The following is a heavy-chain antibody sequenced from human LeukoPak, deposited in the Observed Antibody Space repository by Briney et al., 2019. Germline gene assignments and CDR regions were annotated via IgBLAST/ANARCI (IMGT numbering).Heavy chain of an antibody. Sequence: SETLSLTCADSGYSISNGYYWGWIRQPPGKGLEWIGSFFHGGTTYYNPSLKSRVTISGDTSKNQISLKLSSVTAADTAVYYCARDPIYYPRLGYFDYWGQGTLVTVSS. CDR1: GYSISNGYY. J-gene: IGHJ4*02. CDR3: ARDPIYYPRLGYFDY. D-gene: IGHD3-10*01. CDR2: FFHGGTT. V-gene: IGHV4-38-2*02.